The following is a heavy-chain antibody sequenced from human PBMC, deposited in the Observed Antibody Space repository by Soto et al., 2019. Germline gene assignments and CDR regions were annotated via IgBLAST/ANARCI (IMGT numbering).Heavy chain of an antibody. D-gene: IGHD3-10*01. V-gene: IGHV1-46*01. J-gene: IGHJ4*02. CDR3: ATTIPLFRRVITWPLDY. CDR2: INPNDGTT. CDR1: GYTFTSYF. Sequence: ASVKVSCKASGYTFTSYFIHWVRQAPGQGLEWMGIINPNDGTTSYAQKFQGRVTVTRDTSTSTVYMELSSLRSEDTAVYYCATTIPLFRRVITWPLDYWGQGTLVTVSS.